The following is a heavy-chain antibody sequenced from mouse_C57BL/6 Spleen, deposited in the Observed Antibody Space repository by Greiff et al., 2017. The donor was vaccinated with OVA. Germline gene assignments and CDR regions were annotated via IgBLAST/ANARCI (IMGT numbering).Heavy chain of an antibody. J-gene: IGHJ3*01. V-gene: IGHV1-19*01. CDR1: GYTFTDYY. CDR2: INPYNGGT. CDR3: ARSSGSGGWFAY. Sequence: EVQLQQSGPVLVKPGASVKMSCKASGYTFTDYYMNWVKQSHGKSLEWIGVINPYNGGTSYNQKFKGKATLTVDKSSSTAYMELNSLTSEDSAVYYCARSSGSGGWFAYWGQGTLVTVSA. D-gene: IGHD1-3*01.